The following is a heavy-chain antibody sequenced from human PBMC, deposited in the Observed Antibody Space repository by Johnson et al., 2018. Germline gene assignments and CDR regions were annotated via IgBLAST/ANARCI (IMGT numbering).Heavy chain of an antibody. CDR3: ARGRRKDYFGSGSPGDH. J-gene: IGHJ4*02. Sequence: QVQLVQSGGGLVHPGGSLRLSCAASGFSFSIYAMHWIRQAPGKGLEWVAVIWNDESRKFYAHSVQGRFTTSRDTSKNTLYLQMNSRGAEDTAVYFWARGRRKDYFGSGSPGDHWGQGTLVTVSS. CDR1: GFSFSIYA. CDR2: IWNDESRK. V-gene: IGHV3-33*08. D-gene: IGHD3-10*01.